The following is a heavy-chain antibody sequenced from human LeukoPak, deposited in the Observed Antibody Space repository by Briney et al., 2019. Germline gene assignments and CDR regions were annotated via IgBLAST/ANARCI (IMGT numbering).Heavy chain of an antibody. J-gene: IGHJ4*02. V-gene: IGHV3-21*01. CDR3: ASEDSSAYYSFHC. CDR1: GFTFSSYS. CDR2: ISSSSSYI. D-gene: IGHD3-22*01. Sequence: GGSLRLSCAASGFTFSSYSMNWVRQAPGKGLEWVSSISSSSSYIYYADSVKGRFTISRDNAKNSLYLQMNSLRAEDTAVYYCASEDSSAYYSFHCWGQGTLVTVSS.